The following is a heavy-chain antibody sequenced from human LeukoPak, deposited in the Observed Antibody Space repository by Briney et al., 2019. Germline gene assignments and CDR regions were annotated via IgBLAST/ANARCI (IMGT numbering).Heavy chain of an antibody. CDR3: AKAYNYYDSTDAFDI. J-gene: IGHJ3*02. Sequence: GGSLRLSCAASGFTFSSYGMSWVRQAPGKGLEWVSAISGSSGSTYYADSVKGRFTISRDNSKNTLYLQMNSLRTEDTAVYYCAKAYNYYDSTDAFDIWGQGTMVTVSS. CDR2: ISGSSGST. D-gene: IGHD3-22*01. CDR1: GFTFSSYG. V-gene: IGHV3-23*01.